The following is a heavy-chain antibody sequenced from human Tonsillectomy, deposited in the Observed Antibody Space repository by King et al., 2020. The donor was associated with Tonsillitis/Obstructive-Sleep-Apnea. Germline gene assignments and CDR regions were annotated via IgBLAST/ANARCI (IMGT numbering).Heavy chain of an antibody. V-gene: IGHV4-34*01. CDR3: ASGGGSWFEY. J-gene: IGHJ4*02. Sequence: VQLQQWGAGLLKPSETLSLTCAVYGGSFSGYYWSWIRQPPGKGLEWIGEINHRGSTNYNPSLKSRVTLSVDTSKNQFSLNLRSVTAADTAVYYCASGGGSWFEYWGQGTLVTVSS. CDR2: INHRGST. D-gene: IGHD1-26*01. CDR1: GGSFSGYY.